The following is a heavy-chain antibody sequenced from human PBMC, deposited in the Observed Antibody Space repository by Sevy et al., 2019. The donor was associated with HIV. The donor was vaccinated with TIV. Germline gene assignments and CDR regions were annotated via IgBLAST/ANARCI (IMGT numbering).Heavy chain of an antibody. CDR3: ARSVAANYMDV. CDR2: IHHSGDS. J-gene: IGHJ6*03. CDR1: GVSISSDY. V-gene: IGHV4-59*01. Sequence: SETLSLTCRVSGVSISSDYWSWIRQPPGKEPEWIGYIHHSGDSNYKTSLKSRVTMSVDTSKNQFSLNLRSVSAADTAVYYCARSVAANYMDVWAKGTTVTVSS. D-gene: IGHD1-26*01.